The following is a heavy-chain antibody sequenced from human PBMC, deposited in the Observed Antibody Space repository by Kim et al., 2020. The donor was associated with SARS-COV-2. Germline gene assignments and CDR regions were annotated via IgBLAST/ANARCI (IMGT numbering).Heavy chain of an antibody. Sequence: SETLSLTCTVSGASVGSSYYYWGWFRQPPGKGLEWIASVYYSGITYIQPSLKSQVTISLDRSKNQMPLQLSSVTAADTAVYYCARGRDIIGARYFDYWGQGTLVTVAS. J-gene: IGHJ4*02. CDR2: VYYSGIT. V-gene: IGHV4-39*06. D-gene: IGHD6-6*01. CDR1: GASVGSSYYY. CDR3: ARGRDIIGARYFDY.